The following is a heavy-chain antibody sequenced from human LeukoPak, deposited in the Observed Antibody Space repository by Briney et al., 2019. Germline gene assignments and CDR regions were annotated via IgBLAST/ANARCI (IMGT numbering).Heavy chain of an antibody. CDR3: TRSQIRLGFFDY. Sequence: SVKVSCKASGYTFTDYYFQWVRQAPGQGLEWMGWIDPNSGDTNYAQKFQGRVTMTRDTSISTAYMELTGLRSDDTTIYYCTRSQIRLGFFDYWGQGTLVTVSS. V-gene: IGHV1-2*02. CDR1: GYTFTDYY. J-gene: IGHJ4*02. D-gene: IGHD5-12*01. CDR2: IDPNSGDT.